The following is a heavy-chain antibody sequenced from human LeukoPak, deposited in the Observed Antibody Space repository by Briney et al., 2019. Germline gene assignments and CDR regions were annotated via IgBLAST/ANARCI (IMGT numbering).Heavy chain of an antibody. CDR1: GFTLSSYS. Sequence: PGGSLRLSSAASGFTLSSYSMNWVRQAPGKGLEWVSSISSSSSYIYYADSVKGRFTISRDNAKNSLYLQMNSLRAEDTAVYYCARDLSGSYPVLDYWGQGTLVTVSS. CDR2: ISSSSSYI. J-gene: IGHJ4*02. D-gene: IGHD3-10*01. CDR3: ARDLSGSYPVLDY. V-gene: IGHV3-21*01.